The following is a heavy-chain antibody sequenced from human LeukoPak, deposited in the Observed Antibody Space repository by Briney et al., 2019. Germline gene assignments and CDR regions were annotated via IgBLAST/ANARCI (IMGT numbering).Heavy chain of an antibody. Sequence: PGGSLRLSCAASGFTFSSYSMNWVRQAPGKGLEWVSSISSSSSYIYYADSVKGRFTISRDNAKNSLYLQMNSLRAEDTAVYYCATRTVVAATGSDYWGQGTLVTVSS. J-gene: IGHJ4*02. V-gene: IGHV3-21*01. CDR2: ISSSSSYI. CDR3: ATRTVVAATGSDY. CDR1: GFTFSSYS. D-gene: IGHD2-15*01.